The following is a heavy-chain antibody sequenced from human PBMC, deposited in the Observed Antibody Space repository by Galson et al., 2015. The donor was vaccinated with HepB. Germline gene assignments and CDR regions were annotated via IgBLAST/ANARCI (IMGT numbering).Heavy chain of an antibody. D-gene: IGHD3-16*01. Sequence: ETLSLTCIVSGGSITSRGYYWGWIRQPPGQGLAWIGSISYTGDTYYNPSLERRVTISVDKSKNQFSLKLTSVTAADTAVYYCARVMEGCANTTCTSGIFDSWGQGTLVTVSS. V-gene: IGHV4-39*07. CDR1: GGSITSRGYY. CDR3: ARVMEGCANTTCTSGIFDS. CDR2: ISYTGDT. J-gene: IGHJ4*02.